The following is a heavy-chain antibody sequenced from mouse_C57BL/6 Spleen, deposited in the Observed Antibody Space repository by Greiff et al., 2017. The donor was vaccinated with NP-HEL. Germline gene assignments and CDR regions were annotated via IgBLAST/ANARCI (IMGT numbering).Heavy chain of an antibody. CDR2: ISSGSSTI. CDR3: ARFWDLDY. V-gene: IGHV5-17*01. J-gene: IGHJ2*01. Sequence: EVKLMESGGGLVKPGGSLKLSCAASGFTFSDYGMHWVRQAPEKGLEWVAYISSGSSTISYADTLKGRFTITRDNAKNTLFLQRTSLGSEDTAMYYCARFWDLDYWGQGTTLTVSS. D-gene: IGHD4-1*01. CDR1: GFTFSDYG.